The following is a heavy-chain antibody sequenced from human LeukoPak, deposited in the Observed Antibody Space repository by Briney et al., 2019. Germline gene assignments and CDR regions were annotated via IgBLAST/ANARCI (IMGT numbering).Heavy chain of an antibody. J-gene: IGHJ4*02. CDR1: GYTFTDYF. CDR3: AETGPYSSSSYFDY. D-gene: IGHD6-6*01. V-gene: IGHV1-2*02. Sequence: GASVKVSCKASGYTFTDYFMHWVRQAPGQGLEWMGWINPNSGGTNYAQRFQGRVTMTRDTSISTVYMELSRLTSDDTAVYYCAETGPYSSSSYFDYWGQGTLVTVSS. CDR2: INPNSGGT.